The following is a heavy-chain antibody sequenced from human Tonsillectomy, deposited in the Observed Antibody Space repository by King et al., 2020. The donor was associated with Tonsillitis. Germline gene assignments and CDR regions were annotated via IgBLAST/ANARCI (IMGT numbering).Heavy chain of an antibody. V-gene: IGHV4-61*02. CDR1: GGSISSGGYY. Sequence: QVQLQESGPGLVKPSQTLSLTCTVSGGSISSGGYYWSLIRQPAGKGLEWIGRIYTCGSTNYNPSLKSRVTMSVDTSKNQFSLKLDSVTAADTAVYYCARDRSGSGSYYSPFDYWGQGTLVTVSS. D-gene: IGHD3-10*01. CDR3: ARDRSGSGSYYSPFDY. J-gene: IGHJ4*02. CDR2: IYTCGST.